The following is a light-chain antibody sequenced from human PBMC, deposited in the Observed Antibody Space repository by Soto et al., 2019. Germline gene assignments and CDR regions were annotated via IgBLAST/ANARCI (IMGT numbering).Light chain of an antibody. J-gene: IGKJ5*01. V-gene: IGKV3-20*01. CDR1: QSVSSSY. Sequence: EIVMTQSPATLSVSPGERATRSCRASQSVSSSYLAWYQQKPGQAPRLLIYGASSRATGIPDRFSGSGSGTDFTLTISRLEPEDFAVYYCQQYGSSPQPFGQGTRLEI. CDR3: QQYGSSPQP. CDR2: GAS.